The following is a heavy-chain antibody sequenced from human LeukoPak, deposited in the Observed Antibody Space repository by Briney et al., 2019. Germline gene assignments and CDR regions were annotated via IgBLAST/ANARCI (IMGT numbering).Heavy chain of an antibody. CDR1: GYTFTSYA. CDR2: INAGNGNT. J-gene: IGHJ4*02. D-gene: IGHD6-13*01. V-gene: IGHV1-3*01. CDR3: ARDIRIAAAGHAPGY. Sequence: GASVKVSCKASGYTFTSYAMHWVRQAPGQRLEWMGWINAGNGNTKYSQKFQGRVTITRDTSASTAYMELSSLRSEDTAVYYCARDIRIAAAGHAPGYWGQGTLVTVSS.